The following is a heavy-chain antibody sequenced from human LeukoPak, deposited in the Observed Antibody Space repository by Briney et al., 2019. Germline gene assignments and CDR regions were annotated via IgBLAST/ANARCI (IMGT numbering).Heavy chain of an antibody. CDR2: IIRHGTDT. J-gene: IGHJ3*02. CDR3: ARAAGYGAGSYGFEI. D-gene: IGHD3-10*01. Sequence: GGSLRLSCAASGFSLSDHVMHWVRHAPGRGLVWVSRIIRHGTDTDYADAVKGRFTIFRDIATNTLYLELSSLRAEDTAIYYCARAAGYGAGSYGFEIWGQGTAVTVSS. CDR1: GFSLSDHV. V-gene: IGHV3-74*01.